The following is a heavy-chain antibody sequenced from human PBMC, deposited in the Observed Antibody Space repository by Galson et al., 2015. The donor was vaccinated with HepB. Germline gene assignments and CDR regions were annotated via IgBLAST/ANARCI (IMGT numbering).Heavy chain of an antibody. CDR2: IYPGDFDT. V-gene: IGHV5-51*01. CDR1: GYTFANYW. D-gene: IGHD2-21*01. CDR3: ARRERSCFDGNCDFYWFDS. J-gene: IGHJ5*01. Sequence: QSGAEVKKPGESLKISCKASGYTFANYWIGWVRQMPGKGLEWMGIIYPGDFDTRYGPSFQGRVSMSADKSITTVYLQWSSLKASDTAIYYCARRERSCFDGNCDFYWFDSWGQGTLVTVSS.